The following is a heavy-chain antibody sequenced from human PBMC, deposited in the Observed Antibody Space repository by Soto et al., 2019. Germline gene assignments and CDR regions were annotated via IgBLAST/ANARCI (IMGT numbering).Heavy chain of an antibody. CDR3: ARDYGDFYFGS. CDR2: IYNSGST. J-gene: IGHJ4*02. V-gene: IGHV4-59*01. D-gene: IGHD4-17*01. CDR1: GGSINVYY. Sequence: PSETLSLTCTVSGGSINVYYWSWIRQPPGKGLEWVGYIYNSGSTNYNPSLKSRVTISLDTSKNQFSLKLSSVTSADTAVYYCARDYGDFYFGSWGQGTLVTVSS.